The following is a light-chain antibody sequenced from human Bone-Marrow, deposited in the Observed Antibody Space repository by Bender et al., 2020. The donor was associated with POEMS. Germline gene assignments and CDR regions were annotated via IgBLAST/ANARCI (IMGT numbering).Light chain of an antibody. CDR3: SSWAGSSTA. CDR2: DVS. V-gene: IGLV2-8*01. CDR1: NSDVGGYNY. J-gene: IGLJ1*01. Sequence: QSALTQPASVSGSPGQSITISCTGTNSDVGGYNYVSWYQQHPGKAPKLMIFDVSKRPSGVPDRFSGSKSGDTASLTVSGLQAEDEADYYCSSWAGSSTAFGTGTRVTVL.